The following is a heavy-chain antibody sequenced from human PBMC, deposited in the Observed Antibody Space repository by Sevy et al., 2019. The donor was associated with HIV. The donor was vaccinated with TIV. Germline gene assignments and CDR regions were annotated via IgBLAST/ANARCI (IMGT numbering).Heavy chain of an antibody. D-gene: IGHD2-2*01. J-gene: IGHJ3*02. V-gene: IGHV4-61*02. CDR2: IYTSGST. Sequence: LRLSCTVSGGSISSGSYYWSWIRQPAGKGLEWIGRIYTSGSTNYNPSLKSRVTISVDTSKNQFSLKLSSVTAADTAVYYCARVTRPGRAAATYDAFDIWGQGTMVTVSS. CDR1: GGSISSGSYY. CDR3: ARVTRPGRAAATYDAFDI.